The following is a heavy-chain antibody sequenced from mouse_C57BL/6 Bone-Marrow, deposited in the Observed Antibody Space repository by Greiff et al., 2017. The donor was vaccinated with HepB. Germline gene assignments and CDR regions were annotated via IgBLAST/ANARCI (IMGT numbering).Heavy chain of an antibody. J-gene: IGHJ2*01. D-gene: IGHD2-10*01. CDR3: ARGGPYYGNFDY. Sequence: QVQLQQSGAELVRPGASVKLSCKASGYTFTDYYINWVKQRPGQGLEWIARIYPGSGNTYYNEKFKGKATLTAEKSSSTAYMQLSSLTSEDSAVYFCARGGPYYGNFDYWGQGTTLTVSS. CDR1: GYTFTDYY. V-gene: IGHV1-76*01. CDR2: IYPGSGNT.